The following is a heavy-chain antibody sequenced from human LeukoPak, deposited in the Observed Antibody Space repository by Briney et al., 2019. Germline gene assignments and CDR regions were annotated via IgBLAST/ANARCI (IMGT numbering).Heavy chain of an antibody. CDR2: INHSGST. J-gene: IGHJ4*02. D-gene: IGHD3-22*01. CDR1: GGSFSGYY. V-gene: IGHV4-34*01. CDR3: AGYYYDSSGYYTFEY. Sequence: SETLSLTCAVYGGSFSGYYWSWIRQPPGKGLEWIGEINHSGSTNYNPSLKSRVTISVDTPKNQFSLKLSSLTAADTAVYYCAGYYYDSSGYYTFEYWGQGTLVTVSS.